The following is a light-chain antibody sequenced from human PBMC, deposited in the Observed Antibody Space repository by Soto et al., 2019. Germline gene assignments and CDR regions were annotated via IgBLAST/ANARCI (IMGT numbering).Light chain of an antibody. CDR1: QSITIY. Sequence: DILMTQSPSSLSASVGDRVTITCRASQSITIYLNWYQQQPGKAPRLLIYVASTLQTGVPSRFSGSGSMTDFTLTISDLQPEVFATYCRQQTYSAPRTFGQGTKVDI. J-gene: IGKJ1*01. CDR2: VAS. V-gene: IGKV1-39*01. CDR3: QQTYSAPRT.